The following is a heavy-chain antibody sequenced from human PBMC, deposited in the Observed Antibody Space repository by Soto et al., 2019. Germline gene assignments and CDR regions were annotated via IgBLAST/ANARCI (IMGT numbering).Heavy chain of an antibody. CDR3: ARGKSFIYGDYDHWFDP. D-gene: IGHD4-17*01. Sequence: QVQLVQSGAEVKKPGSSVKVSCKASGGTFSSYAISWVRQAPGQGLEWMGGIIPIFGTANYAQKFQGRVTITADKSTSTAYMELSSLRSEDTAVYYCARGKSFIYGDYDHWFDPWGQGTLVTVSS. CDR2: IIPIFGTA. V-gene: IGHV1-69*06. CDR1: GGTFSSYA. J-gene: IGHJ5*02.